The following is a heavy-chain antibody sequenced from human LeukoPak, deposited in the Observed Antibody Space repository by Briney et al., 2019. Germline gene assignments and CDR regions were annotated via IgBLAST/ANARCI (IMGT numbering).Heavy chain of an antibody. CDR2: INPNSGGT. D-gene: IGHD2-2*01. J-gene: IGHJ5*02. CDR3: AGAYCSSTSCPWWFDP. V-gene: IGHV1-2*02. CDR1: GYTFTGYY. Sequence: ASVKVSCKASGYTFTGYYMHWVRLAPGQGLEWMGLINPNSGGTNYAQKFQGRVTMTRDTSISTAYMELSRLRSDDTAVYYCAGAYCSSTSCPWWFDPWGQGTLVTVSP.